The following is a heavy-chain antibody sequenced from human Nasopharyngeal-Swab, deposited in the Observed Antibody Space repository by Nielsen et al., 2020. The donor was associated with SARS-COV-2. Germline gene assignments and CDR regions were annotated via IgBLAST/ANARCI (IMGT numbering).Heavy chain of an antibody. CDR3: ASTSCYDCYYYGMDV. CDR1: GFTFSDYY. J-gene: IGHJ6*02. Sequence: GESLKISCAASGFTFSDYYMSWIRQAPGKGLEWVSYISSSGSTIYYADSVKGRFTISRDNAKNSLYLQMNSLRAEDTAVYYCASTSCYDCYYYGMDVWGQGTTVTVSS. D-gene: IGHD2-2*01. V-gene: IGHV3-11*04. CDR2: ISSSGSTI.